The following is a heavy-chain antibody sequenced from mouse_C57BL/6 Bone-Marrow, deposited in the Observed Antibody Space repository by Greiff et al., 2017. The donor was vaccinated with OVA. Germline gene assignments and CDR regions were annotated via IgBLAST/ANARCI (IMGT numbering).Heavy chain of an antibody. CDR3: ARPYAYYAMDY. CDR2: ISSGGSYT. J-gene: IGHJ4*01. D-gene: IGHD1-1*01. V-gene: IGHV5-6*01. Sequence: EVMLVESGGDLVKPGGSLKLSCAASGFTFSSYGMSWVRQTPDKRLEWVATISSGGSYTYYPDSVKGRFTISRDNAKNTLYLQMSSLKSEDTAVYYCARPYAYYAMDYWGQGTSVTVSS. CDR1: GFTFSSYG.